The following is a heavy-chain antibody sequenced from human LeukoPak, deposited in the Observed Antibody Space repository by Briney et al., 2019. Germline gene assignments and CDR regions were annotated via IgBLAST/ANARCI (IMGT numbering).Heavy chain of an antibody. CDR1: GFTFSNAW. CDR3: TTDSPLLWSFDY. V-gene: IGHV3-15*01. CDR2: IKSKTDGGTT. J-gene: IGHJ4*02. D-gene: IGHD2/OR15-2a*01. Sequence: GGSLRLSCAASGFTFSNAWMSWVRQAPGKGLEWVGRIKSKTDGGTTDYAAPVKGRFTISRDDSKNTLYLQMNSLKTEDTAVYYCTTDSPLLWSFDYGGQGTLVTVSS.